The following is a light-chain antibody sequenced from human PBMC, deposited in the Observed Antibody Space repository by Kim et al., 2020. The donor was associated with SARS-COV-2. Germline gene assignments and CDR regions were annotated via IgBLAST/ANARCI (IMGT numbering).Light chain of an antibody. CDR1: QTVSSSY. Sequence: WSPGERATLSCRASQTVSSSYLAWYQQKPGQAPRLLIYGASSRATGIPDRFSGSGSGTDFTLTISRLEPEDFAVYYCQQYGSSPYSFGQGTKLEI. CDR2: GAS. J-gene: IGKJ2*03. V-gene: IGKV3-20*01. CDR3: QQYGSSPYS.